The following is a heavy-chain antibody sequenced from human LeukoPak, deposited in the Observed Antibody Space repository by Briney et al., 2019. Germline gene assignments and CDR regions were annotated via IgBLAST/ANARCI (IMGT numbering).Heavy chain of an antibody. CDR1: GFTLSSSW. Sequence: GGSPRLSCSAPGFTLSSSWMSWVRQAPGEGLEGGGHIKQEGSEKYYVDSVKGRFTISRDNPKNSLYLQMNSLRAEDTAVYYCARLSTVTTTYYYYYGMDVWGQGTTVTVSS. CDR2: IKQEGSEK. CDR3: ARLSTVTTTYYYYYGMDV. V-gene: IGHV3-7*02. J-gene: IGHJ6*02. D-gene: IGHD4-4*01.